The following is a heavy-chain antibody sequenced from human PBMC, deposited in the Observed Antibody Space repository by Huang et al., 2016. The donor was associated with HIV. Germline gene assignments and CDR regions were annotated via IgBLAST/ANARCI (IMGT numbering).Heavy chain of an antibody. J-gene: IGHJ6*02. CDR3: SRQDEKGYCAGDCSNHYYFGLDV. V-gene: IGHV4-39*01. CDR2: IYYSGST. D-gene: IGHD2-21*02. Sequence: QLQLQESGPGLVKPSETLSLTCTVSGVSISNSRYYCGWIRQPPGKGLEDIGSIYYSGSTYYNPSLKSRITMSIDSSKNQFSLKLNSVTAADTAVYYCSRQDEKGYCAGDCSNHYYFGLDVWGHGTTVTVS. CDR1: GVSISNSRYY.